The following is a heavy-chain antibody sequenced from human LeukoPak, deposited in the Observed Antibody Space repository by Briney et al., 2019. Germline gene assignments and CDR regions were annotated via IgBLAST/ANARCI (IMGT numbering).Heavy chain of an antibody. V-gene: IGHV3-23*01. CDR1: GFTFSSYG. CDR2: ISGSGGST. Sequence: GGSLRLSCAASGFTFSSYGMSWVRQAPGKGLEWVSAISGSGGSTYYADSVKGRFTISRDNSKNTLYLQMNSLRAEDTAVYYCAKVGSYGGNGAHYWGQGTLVTVSS. J-gene: IGHJ4*02. D-gene: IGHD4-23*01. CDR3: AKVGSYGGNGAHY.